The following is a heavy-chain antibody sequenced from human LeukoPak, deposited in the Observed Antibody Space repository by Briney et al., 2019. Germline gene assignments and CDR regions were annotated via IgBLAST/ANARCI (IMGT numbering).Heavy chain of an antibody. CDR1: GGSISITRYY. V-gene: IGHV4-39*07. J-gene: IGHJ4*02. D-gene: IGHD3-16*01. CDR2: MYSSGTT. Sequence: SETLFLTCTVSGGSISITRYYWGWIRQPPGKGLEWIASMYSSGTTYYNPSLKSRVTISVDTSKNQFSLKLSSVTAADTAVYYCASSTRWGDYFDYWGQGTLVTVSS. CDR3: ASSTRWGDYFDY.